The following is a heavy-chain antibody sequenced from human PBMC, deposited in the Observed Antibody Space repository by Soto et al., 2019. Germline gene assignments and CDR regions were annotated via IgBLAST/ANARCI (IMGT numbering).Heavy chain of an antibody. D-gene: IGHD3-10*01. Sequence: SETLSLTCTVSGGSISSSSYYWGWIRQPPGKGLEWIGSIYYSGSTYYNPSLKSRVTISVDTSKNQFSLKLSSVPAADPAGSYCARLVVRGVITHNWPDPWGQGTLVTVYS. J-gene: IGHJ5*02. V-gene: IGHV4-39*01. CDR3: ARLVVRGVITHNWPDP. CDR2: IYYSGST. CDR1: GGSISSSSYY.